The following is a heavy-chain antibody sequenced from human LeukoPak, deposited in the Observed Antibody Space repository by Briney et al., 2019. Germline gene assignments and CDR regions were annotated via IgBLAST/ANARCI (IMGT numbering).Heavy chain of an antibody. J-gene: IGHJ4*02. Sequence: PSETLSLTCTVSHYFISDGAFWGWIRQPPGEGLEWVANVNHRGITFYNPSLESRIAISVDTSKTQFFLRVTSVTAADTAIYYCVRDPSEAADFFFDSWGQGTLVTVSS. CDR2: VNHRGIT. D-gene: IGHD2-21*02. CDR3: VRDPSEAADFFFDS. CDR1: HYFISDGAF. V-gene: IGHV4-38-2*02.